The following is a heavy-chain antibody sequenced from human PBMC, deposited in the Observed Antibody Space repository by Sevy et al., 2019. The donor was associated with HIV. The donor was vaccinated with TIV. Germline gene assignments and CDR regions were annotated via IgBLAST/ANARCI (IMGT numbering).Heavy chain of an antibody. CDR1: GFTFTGSA. Sequence: GGSLRLSCAASGFTFTGSAMNWVRQASGKGLEWVGRIRGKPNNYAKAYAASVKGRFTISRDDSDSTAYLQINNLKTEDAALYFCSRLTGDPGWCFDLWGRGTLVTVSS. V-gene: IGHV3-73*01. J-gene: IGHJ2*01. CDR2: IRGKPNNYAK. D-gene: IGHD7-27*01. CDR3: SRLTGDPGWCFDL.